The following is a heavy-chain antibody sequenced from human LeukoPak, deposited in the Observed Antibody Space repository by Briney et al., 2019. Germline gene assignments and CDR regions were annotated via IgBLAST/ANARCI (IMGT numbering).Heavy chain of an antibody. CDR3: AKEPRRCGGDCYHRAFDI. CDR1: GFTFSSYG. Sequence: GGSLRLSCAASGFTFSSYGMHWVRQAPGKGLEWVAFIRYDGSNKYYADSVKGRFTISRDNSKNTLYLQMNSLRAEDTAVYYCAKEPRRCGGDCYHRAFDIWGQGTMVTVSS. V-gene: IGHV3-30*02. CDR2: IRYDGSNK. D-gene: IGHD2-21*01. J-gene: IGHJ3*02.